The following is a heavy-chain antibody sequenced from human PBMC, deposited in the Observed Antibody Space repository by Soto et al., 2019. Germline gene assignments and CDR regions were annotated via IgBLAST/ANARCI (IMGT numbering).Heavy chain of an antibody. CDR2: IIPIFGTA. D-gene: IGHD2-15*01. CDR1: GGTFSSYA. J-gene: IGHJ6*02. Sequence: QVQLVQSGAEVKKPGSSVKVSCKASGGTFSSYAISWVRQAPGQGLEWMGGIIPIFGTANYAQKFQGRVTITRDTSASTAYMELSSLRSEDTAVYYCASDLGNCSGGSCYISGLDYYYGMDVWGQGTTVTVSS. CDR3: ASDLGNCSGGSCYISGLDYYYGMDV. V-gene: IGHV1-69*06.